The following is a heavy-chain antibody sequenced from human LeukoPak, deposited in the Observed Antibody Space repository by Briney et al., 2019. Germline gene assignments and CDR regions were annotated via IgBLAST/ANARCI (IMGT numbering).Heavy chain of an antibody. V-gene: IGHV3-21*01. CDR2: ISISSSKI. Sequence: GGSLRLSCAASAFTLSSYTMNWVRQAPGKGLEWVSSISISSSKIYYADSVKGRFTISRDNAKNSLYLQMNSLRAEDTAVYYCARAPPNMIRGVIYFDDWGQGTLVTVSS. CDR1: AFTLSSYT. J-gene: IGHJ4*02. D-gene: IGHD3-10*01. CDR3: ARAPPNMIRGVIYFDD.